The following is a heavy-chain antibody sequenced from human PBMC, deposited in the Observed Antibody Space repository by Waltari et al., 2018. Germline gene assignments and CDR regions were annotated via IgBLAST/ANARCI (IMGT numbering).Heavy chain of an antibody. CDR2: IYSGGSK. J-gene: IGHJ2*01. CDR3: ARTTIAAAGYWYFDL. CDR1: GFTVSSNY. V-gene: IGHV3-53*01. Sequence: EVQLVESGGGLIQPGGSLRLSCAASGFTVSSNYMSWVRQAPGKGREWVSVIYSGGSKYYADSVKGRFTISRDNSKNTLYLQMNSLRAEDTAVYYCARTTIAAAGYWYFDLWGRGTLVTVSS. D-gene: IGHD6-13*01.